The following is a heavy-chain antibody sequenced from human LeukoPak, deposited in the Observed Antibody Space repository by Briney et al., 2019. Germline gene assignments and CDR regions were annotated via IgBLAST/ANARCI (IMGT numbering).Heavy chain of an antibody. CDR2: ISGRADST. CDR1: GFVFSNYA. J-gene: IGHJ4*02. Sequence: GGSLRLSCADSGFVFSNYAMSWVRQAPGRGLEWVSTISGRADSTYSADSVRGRFTIHRDSYKNTLSLQMDSLRAEDTAVYYCARSPLIRESYGDKIVKFDYWGQGTLVTVSS. D-gene: IGHD4-17*01. CDR3: ARSPLIRESYGDKIVKFDY. V-gene: IGHV3-23*01.